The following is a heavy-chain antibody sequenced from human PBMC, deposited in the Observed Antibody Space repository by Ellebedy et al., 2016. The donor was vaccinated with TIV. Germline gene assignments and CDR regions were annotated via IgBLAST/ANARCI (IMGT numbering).Heavy chain of an antibody. V-gene: IGHV1-2*02. Sequence: AASVKVSCKASGYSFTGYYMHWVRQAPGQGLEWMGWISPNNGGISYAQKFQGRVTMTRDTPISTASMELSRLRSDDTALYFCARDYFGSGRYSYNWFDPWGHGTLVTVSS. D-gene: IGHD3-10*01. CDR1: GYSFTGYY. CDR3: ARDYFGSGRYSYNWFDP. CDR2: ISPNNGGI. J-gene: IGHJ5*02.